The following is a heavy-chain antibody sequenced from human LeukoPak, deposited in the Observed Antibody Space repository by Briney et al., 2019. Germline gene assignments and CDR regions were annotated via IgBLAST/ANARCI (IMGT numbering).Heavy chain of an antibody. Sequence: PGGSLRLSCAASGFTFSSYSMNWVRRAPGKGLEWVSSISSSSSYIYYADSVKGRFTISRDNAKNSLYLQMNSLRAEDTAVYYCARDVGLQFYDYWGQGTLVTVSS. CDR2: ISSSSSYI. CDR1: GFTFSSYS. J-gene: IGHJ4*02. V-gene: IGHV3-21*01. CDR3: ARDVGLQFYDY. D-gene: IGHD5-24*01.